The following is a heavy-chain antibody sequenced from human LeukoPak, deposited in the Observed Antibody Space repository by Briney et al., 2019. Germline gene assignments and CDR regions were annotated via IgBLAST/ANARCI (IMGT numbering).Heavy chain of an antibody. CDR1: GYTFTGYY. J-gene: IGHJ4*02. CDR3: ARDQSGQVRGVMNY. D-gene: IGHD3-10*01. CDR2: INPNSGGT. V-gene: IGHV1-2*04. Sequence: GASVKVSCKASGYTFTGYYMHWVRQAPGQGLEWMGWINPNSGGTNYAQKFQGWVTMTRDTSISTAYMELSRLRSDDTAVYYCARDQSGQVRGVMNYWGQGTLVTVSS.